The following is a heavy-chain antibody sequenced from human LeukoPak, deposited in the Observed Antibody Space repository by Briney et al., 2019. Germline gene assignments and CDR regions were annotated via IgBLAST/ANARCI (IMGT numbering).Heavy chain of an antibody. J-gene: IGHJ4*02. D-gene: IGHD3-22*01. CDR2: MNPNSGNT. CDR1: GYTFTSYD. CDR3: AGGSGYYDY. Sequence: ASVKVSCKASGYTFTSYDINRVRQATGQGLEWMGWMNPNSGNTGYAQKFQGRVTMTEDTSTDTAYMELSSLRSEDTAVYYCAGGSGYYDYWGQGTLVTVSS. V-gene: IGHV1-8*01.